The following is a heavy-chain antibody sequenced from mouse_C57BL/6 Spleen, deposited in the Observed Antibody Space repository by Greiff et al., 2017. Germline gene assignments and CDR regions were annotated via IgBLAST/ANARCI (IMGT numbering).Heavy chain of an antibody. CDR3: ARWADGYYDY. Sequence: VQLQQSGPGMVKPSQSLSLTCTVTGYSITSGYDWHWIRHFPGNKLEWMGYISYSGSTNYNPSLKSRISITHDTSKNHFFLKLNSVTTEDTATYYCARWADGYYDYWGQGTTLTVSS. V-gene: IGHV3-1*01. CDR2: ISYSGST. D-gene: IGHD2-3*01. CDR1: GYSITSGYD. J-gene: IGHJ2*01.